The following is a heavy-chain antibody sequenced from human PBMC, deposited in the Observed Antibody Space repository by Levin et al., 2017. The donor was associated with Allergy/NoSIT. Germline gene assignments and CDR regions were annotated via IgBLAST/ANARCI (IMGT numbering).Heavy chain of an antibody. J-gene: IGHJ4*02. V-gene: IGHV3-7*03. Sequence: AGGSLRLSCAAFGFNLGSHWMGWVRQAPGKGLEWVANVKEDGSEKYHVDSVKGRFTISRDNAKNALYLQMNSLRAEDAAVYYCARTAVAGRGLDSWGQGTLVTVSS. D-gene: IGHD6-19*01. CDR1: GFNLGSHW. CDR3: ARTAVAGRGLDS. CDR2: VKEDGSEK.